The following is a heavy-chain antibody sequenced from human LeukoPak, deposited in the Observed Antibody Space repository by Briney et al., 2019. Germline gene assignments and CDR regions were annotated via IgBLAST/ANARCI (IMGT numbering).Heavy chain of an antibody. CDR2: ICHSGNT. CDR1: GDSINSAIYC. CDR3: ARYCNAGACSMFKTFDV. Sequence: PSETLSLTCTVSGDSINSAIYCWGWICQPPGKDLEWIGTICHSGNTYYNPSLKSRVTVSVDTSKSQLSLRLNSVTAADTSVYYCARYCNAGACSMFKTFDVWGQGTMVTVSS. J-gene: IGHJ3*01. V-gene: IGHV4-39*01. D-gene: IGHD2-15*01.